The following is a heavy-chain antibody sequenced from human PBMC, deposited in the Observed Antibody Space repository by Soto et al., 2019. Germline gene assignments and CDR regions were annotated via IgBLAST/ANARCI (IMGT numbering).Heavy chain of an antibody. V-gene: IGHV3-21*01. CDR2: ISSSSSYI. D-gene: IGHD4-17*01. CDR3: ARDGGIYGDYGWDNGMDV. Sequence: EVQLVESGGGLVKPGGSLRLSCAASGFTFSSYSMNWVRQAPWKGLEWVSSISSSSSYIYYADSVKGRFTISRDNAKNSLYLQMNSLRAEDTAVYYCARDGGIYGDYGWDNGMDVWGQGPTVTVSS. CDR1: GFTFSSYS. J-gene: IGHJ6*02.